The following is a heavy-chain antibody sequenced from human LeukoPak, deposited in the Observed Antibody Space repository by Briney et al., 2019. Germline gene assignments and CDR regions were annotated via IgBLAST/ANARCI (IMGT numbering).Heavy chain of an antibody. D-gene: IGHD3-22*01. J-gene: IGHJ4*02. CDR1: GGTFSGYY. CDR2: INHSGST. Sequence: KPSETLSFTCAVYGGTFSGYYWSWIRQPPGKGLEWIGEINHSGSTNYNPSLKGRVTISVDTSKNQFSLKLSSVTAADTAVYYCAIRPRRNYYDSSGYYCWGQGTLVTVSS. CDR3: AIRPRRNYYDSSGYYC. V-gene: IGHV4-34*08.